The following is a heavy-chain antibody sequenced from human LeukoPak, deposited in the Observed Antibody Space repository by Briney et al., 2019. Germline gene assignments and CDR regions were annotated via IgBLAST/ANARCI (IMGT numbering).Heavy chain of an antibody. CDR2: IKEDGSEK. CDR1: GFTFSSYW. CDR3: AKDFDALNYDFWSGYGAFDI. D-gene: IGHD3-3*01. J-gene: IGHJ3*02. Sequence: PGGSLRLSCAASGFTFSSYWMTWVRQAPGKGLEWVANIKEDGSEKFYVDSVKGRFTISRDNAKNSLYLQINSLRAEDTAVYYCAKDFDALNYDFWSGYGAFDIWGQGTMVTVSS. V-gene: IGHV3-7*03.